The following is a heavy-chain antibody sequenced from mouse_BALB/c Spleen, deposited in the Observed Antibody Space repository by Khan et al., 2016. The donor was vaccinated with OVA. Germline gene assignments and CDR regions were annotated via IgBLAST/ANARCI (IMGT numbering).Heavy chain of an antibody. J-gene: IGHJ4*01. CDR1: GFSLTNYG. D-gene: IGHD1-2*01. Sequence: QVQLKESGPGLVAPSQSLSITCSVSGFSLTNYGFYWIRQPSGKGLVWLGVILAGGGRNYNSALLSSLRFRKDNLKSKVFLKMNSLQTDDTAMYYWTTERQYYVYLYYAMDYWGQGTSVTVSS. CDR3: TTERQYYVYLYYAMDY. V-gene: IGHV2-9*02. CDR2: ILAGGGR.